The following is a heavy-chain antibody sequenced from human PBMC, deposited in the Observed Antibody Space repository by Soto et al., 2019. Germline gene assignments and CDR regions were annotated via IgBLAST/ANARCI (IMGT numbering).Heavy chain of an antibody. CDR2: IYYSGST. CDR1: GVSISSYY. D-gene: IGHD5-18*01. CDR3: ARGKYSYGLGGMDV. Sequence: PSETLSLTCTVSGVSISSYYWSWLRQPPGKGLEWIGYIYYSGSTNYNPSLKSRVTISVDTSKNQFSLKLSSVTAADTAVYYCARGKYSYGLGGMDVWGQGTTVTVSS. J-gene: IGHJ6*02. V-gene: IGHV4-59*01.